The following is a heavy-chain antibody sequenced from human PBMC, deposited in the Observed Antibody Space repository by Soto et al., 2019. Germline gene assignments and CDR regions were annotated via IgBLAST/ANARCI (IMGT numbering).Heavy chain of an antibody. J-gene: IGHJ6*02. Sequence: PGGSLRLSCAASGFTFSSYGMHWVRQAPGKGLEWVAVISYDGSNKYYADSVKGRFTISRDNSKNTLYLQMNSLRAEDTAVYYCAKSKRAVAGTIDYYYYGMDVWGQGTTVTV. V-gene: IGHV3-30*18. CDR3: AKSKRAVAGTIDYYYYGMDV. D-gene: IGHD6-19*01. CDR2: ISYDGSNK. CDR1: GFTFSSYG.